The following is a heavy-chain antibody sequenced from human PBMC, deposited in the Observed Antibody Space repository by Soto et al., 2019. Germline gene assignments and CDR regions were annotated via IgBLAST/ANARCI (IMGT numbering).Heavy chain of an antibody. Sequence: ASVKVSCKTSGGTLSSFAISWVRQAPGQGLEWIGTFIPVVSMAKFGQNFQGRVTITADNAKNSLYLQMNSLSAEDTAVYYCARDPNIVATITAIYYYYGMDVWGQGTTVTVSS. J-gene: IGHJ6*02. V-gene: IGHV1-69*04. CDR1: GGTLSSFA. D-gene: IGHD5-12*01. CDR3: ARDPNIVATITAIYYYYGMDV. CDR2: FIPVVSMA.